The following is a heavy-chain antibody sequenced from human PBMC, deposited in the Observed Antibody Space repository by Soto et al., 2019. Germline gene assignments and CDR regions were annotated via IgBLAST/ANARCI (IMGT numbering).Heavy chain of an antibody. CDR3: ARDLDYYDSSGPPGY. CDR1: GFTFSSYG. V-gene: IGHV3-33*01. Sequence: GGSLRLCCAASGFTFSSYGMHWVRQAPGKGLEWVAVIWYDGSNKYYADSVKGRFTISRDNSKNTLYLQMNSLRAEDTAVYYCARDLDYYDSSGPPGYWGQGTLVTVSS. J-gene: IGHJ4*02. D-gene: IGHD3-22*01. CDR2: IWYDGSNK.